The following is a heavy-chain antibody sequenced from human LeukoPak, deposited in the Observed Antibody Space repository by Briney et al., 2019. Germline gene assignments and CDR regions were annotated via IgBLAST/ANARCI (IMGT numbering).Heavy chain of an antibody. V-gene: IGHV1-2*02. Sequence: GASVKVSCKASGYTFTGYYMHWVRQAPGQGLEWMGWINPNSGGTNYAQKFRGRVTMTRDTSISTAYMELSRLRSDDTAVYYCARDRCSGGSCYPKDYYYYYGMDVWGQGTTVTVSS. J-gene: IGHJ6*02. D-gene: IGHD2-15*01. CDR2: INPNSGGT. CDR3: ARDRCSGGSCYPKDYYYYYGMDV. CDR1: GYTFTGYY.